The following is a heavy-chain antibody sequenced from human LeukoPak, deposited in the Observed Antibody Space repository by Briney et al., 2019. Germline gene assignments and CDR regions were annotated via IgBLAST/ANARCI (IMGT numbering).Heavy chain of an antibody. J-gene: IGHJ6*03. CDR3: ARVSGSSGDYYYYYMDV. CDR2: IYHSGST. D-gene: IGHD1-26*01. CDR1: GGSISSSSYY. V-gene: IGHV4-39*07. Sequence: SETLSLTCTVSGGSISSSSYYWGWIRQPPGKGLEWIGYIYHSGSTYYNPSLKSQVTISVDRSKNQFSLKLSSVTAADTAVYYCARVSGSSGDYYYYYMDVWGKGTTVTVSS.